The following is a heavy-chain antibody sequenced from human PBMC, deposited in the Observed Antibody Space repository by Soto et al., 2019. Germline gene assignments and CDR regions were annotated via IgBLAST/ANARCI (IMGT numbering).Heavy chain of an antibody. D-gene: IGHD6-19*01. CDR1: GYTFTSYY. Sequence: ASVKVSCKASGYTFTSYYMHWVRQAPGQGLEWMGIINPRGGSTSYAQKFQGRVTMTRDTSTSTVYMELSSLRSEDTAVYYCARSVVARAGTYNWFDPWGQGTLVTVSS. CDR2: INPRGGST. V-gene: IGHV1-46*03. CDR3: ARSVVARAGTYNWFDP. J-gene: IGHJ5*02.